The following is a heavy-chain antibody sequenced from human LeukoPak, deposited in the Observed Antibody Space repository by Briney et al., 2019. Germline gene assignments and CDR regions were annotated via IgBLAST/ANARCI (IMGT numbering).Heavy chain of an antibody. CDR1: GGSISSYY. V-gene: IGHV4-59*12. J-gene: IGHJ4*02. CDR3: ARVIAAAGSIDY. D-gene: IGHD6-13*01. Sequence: SETLSLTCTVSGGSISSYYWSWIRQPPGKGLEWIGYIYHSGSTYYNPSLKSRVTISVDRSKNQFSLKLSSVTAADTAVYYCARVIAAAGSIDYWGQGTLVTVSS. CDR2: IYHSGST.